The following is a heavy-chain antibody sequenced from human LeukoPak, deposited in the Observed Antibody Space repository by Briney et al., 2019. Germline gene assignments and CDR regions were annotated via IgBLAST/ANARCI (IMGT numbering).Heavy chain of an antibody. CDR1: GGSISSYY. Sequence: PSETLSLTCTVSGGSISSYYWSWIRQPAGKGLEWIGRIHTSGSTNYNPSLKSRVTMSVDTSKNQFSLKLSSVTAADTAVYYCAREGTSGTHLNWFDPWGQGTLVTVSS. CDR3: AREGTSGTHLNWFDP. D-gene: IGHD1-1*01. CDR2: IHTSGST. J-gene: IGHJ5*02. V-gene: IGHV4-4*07.